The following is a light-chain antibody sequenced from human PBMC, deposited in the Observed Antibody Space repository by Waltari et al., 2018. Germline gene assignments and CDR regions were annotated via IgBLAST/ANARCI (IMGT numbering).Light chain of an antibody. Sequence: QSALTQPASVSGSLGQSITISRTGTSTDVHYNYVSCYQQHPAKAPKVLIYEAINRPSGVSNRFSGSKSGNTASLTISGLQAEDEADYYCSSYTTVNTKFGGGTRLTVL. V-gene: IGLV2-14*01. J-gene: IGLJ3*02. CDR3: SSYTTVNTK. CDR1: STDVHYNY. CDR2: EAI.